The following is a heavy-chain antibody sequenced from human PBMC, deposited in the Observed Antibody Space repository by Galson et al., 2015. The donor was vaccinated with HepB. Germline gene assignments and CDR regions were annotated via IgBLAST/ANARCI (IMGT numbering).Heavy chain of an antibody. CDR2: IYYSTNT. J-gene: IGHJ4*02. V-gene: IGHV4-59*08. CDR3: ARLWIALPGTDWGYYFDY. D-gene: IGHD6-19*01. Sequence: ETLSLTCTVSGDSFSSSYWSWIRQPPGKGLEWIGYIYYSTNTNYNPSLKSRVTISVDTSKNQFSLKLSSVTAADTAVYYCARLWIALPGTDWGYYFDYWGQGTLVTVSS. CDR1: GDSFSSSY.